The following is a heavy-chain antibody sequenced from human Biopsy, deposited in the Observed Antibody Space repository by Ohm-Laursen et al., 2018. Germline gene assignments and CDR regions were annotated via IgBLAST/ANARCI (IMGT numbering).Heavy chain of an antibody. CDR1: GVSISTYY. V-gene: IGHV4-59*01. J-gene: IGHJ3*02. D-gene: IGHD5-12*01. Sequence: SDTLSLTCTVSGVSISTYYWSWIRQSPGRGLEWIAYIYYSGSTDYNPSLKSRVTISLGTSKNQFSLKLSSVTAADTAIYYCAREAIGVATAFDTWGQGTMVTVSS. CDR2: IYYSGST. CDR3: AREAIGVATAFDT.